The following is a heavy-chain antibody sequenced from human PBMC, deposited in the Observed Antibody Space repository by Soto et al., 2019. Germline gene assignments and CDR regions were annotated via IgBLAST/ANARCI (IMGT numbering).Heavy chain of an antibody. CDR2: ISGSGGST. Sequence: HPGGSLRLSCAASGFTFSSYAMSWVRQAPGKGLEWVSAISGSGGSTYYADSVKGRFTISRDNSKNTLYLQMNSLRAEDTAVYYCAKDLAVSWYSSERLDYWGQGTLVTVSS. V-gene: IGHV3-23*01. CDR3: AKDLAVSWYSSERLDY. D-gene: IGHD6-19*01. J-gene: IGHJ4*02. CDR1: GFTFSSYA.